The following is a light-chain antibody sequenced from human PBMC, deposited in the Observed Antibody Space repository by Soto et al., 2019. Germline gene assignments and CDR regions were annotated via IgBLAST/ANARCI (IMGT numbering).Light chain of an antibody. J-gene: IGLJ1*01. Sequence: QSVLTQPASASGSPGQSITISCTGTSRDVGYYNYVSWYQQHPGKAPKLIIYEVNNRPSGVSNRFSGSKSGNTASLTISGLQAEDEADYYCCSYTASSTLVVFGTGTKLTVL. CDR3: CSYTASSTLVV. CDR1: SRDVGYYNY. CDR2: EVN. V-gene: IGLV2-14*01.